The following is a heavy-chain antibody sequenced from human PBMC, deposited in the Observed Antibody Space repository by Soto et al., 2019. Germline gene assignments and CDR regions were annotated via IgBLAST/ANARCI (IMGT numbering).Heavy chain of an antibody. CDR1: GGTFSSYA. CDR3: ASARIVGATTTDY. V-gene: IGHV1-69*06. D-gene: IGHD1-26*01. CDR2: IIPIFGTA. Sequence: SVKVSCKASGGTFSSYAISWVRQAPGQGLEWMGGIIPIFGTANYARKFQGRATITADKSTSTAYMELSSLRSEDTAVYYCASARIVGATTTDYWGQGTLVTVSS. J-gene: IGHJ4*02.